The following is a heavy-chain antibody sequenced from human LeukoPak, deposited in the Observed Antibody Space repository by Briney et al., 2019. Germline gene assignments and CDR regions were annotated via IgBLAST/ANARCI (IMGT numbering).Heavy chain of an antibody. D-gene: IGHD3-16*02. J-gene: IGHJ4*02. CDR1: GGTFSSYG. V-gene: IGHV1-69*13. CDR3: ARGVYDYVWGSYRPY. Sequence: ASVKVSCKSSGGTFSSYGISWVRQAPGQGLEWMGGIIPIFGTANYAQKFQGRVTIIADESTTTPYMELSSLRSEDTAVYYCARGVYDYVWGSYRPYWGQGTLVTVSS. CDR2: IIPIFGTA.